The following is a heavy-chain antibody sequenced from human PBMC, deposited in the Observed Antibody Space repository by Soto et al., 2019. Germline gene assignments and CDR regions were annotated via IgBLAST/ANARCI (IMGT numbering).Heavy chain of an antibody. V-gene: IGHV1-3*01. CDR3: ATAGLRYFDWSFDY. CDR2: FDGGDGDT. Sequence: ASVKVSCKASGYTFSSHATHWVRQAPGQRLEWMGGFDGGDGDTKYSQKFQGRVTITKDTSTDTAYMELSSLRSEDTAVYYCATAGLRYFDWSFDYWGQGTLVTVSS. J-gene: IGHJ4*02. D-gene: IGHD3-9*01. CDR1: GYTFSSHA.